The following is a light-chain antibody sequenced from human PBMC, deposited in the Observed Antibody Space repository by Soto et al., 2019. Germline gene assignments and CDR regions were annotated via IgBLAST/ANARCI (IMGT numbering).Light chain of an antibody. CDR3: HQYNPWYT. V-gene: IGKV3-15*01. J-gene: IGKJ2*01. CDR1: QSVSNN. Sequence: EVVMTQSPATLSVSPGKRVILSCRASQSVSNNLAWYQQKPGQAPRLLIYGASTRATGIPARFSGSGSGTFFSLTINSLQSDDFAVYYCHQYNPWYTCGQGTKLEIK. CDR2: GAS.